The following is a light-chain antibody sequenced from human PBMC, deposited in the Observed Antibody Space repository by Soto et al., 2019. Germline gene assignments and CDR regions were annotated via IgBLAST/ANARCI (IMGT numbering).Light chain of an antibody. CDR3: QQYYRPWT. Sequence: DIVMTQSPDSLAVSLGERATINCKSSQSVLYSSNNKNYLAWYQQKPGQPPKLLIYWASTRESGVPDRFSGSGSATDFTLTTGSLQAEGVAVYYCQQYYRPWTFGQVTKVEIK. CDR1: QSVLYSSNNKNY. V-gene: IGKV4-1*01. J-gene: IGKJ1*01. CDR2: WAS.